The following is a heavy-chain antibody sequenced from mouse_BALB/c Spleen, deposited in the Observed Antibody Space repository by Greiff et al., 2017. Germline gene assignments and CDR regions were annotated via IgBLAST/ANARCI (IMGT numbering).Heavy chain of an antibody. CDR3: ARGGYDDGY. D-gene: IGHD2-14*01. CDR2: INPSTGYT. J-gene: IGHJ2*01. V-gene: IGHV1-7*01. Sequence: QVQLKQSGAELAKPGASVKMSCKASGYTFTSYWMHWVKQRPGQGLEWIGYINPSTGYTEYNQKFKDKATLTADKSSSTAYMQLSSLTSEDSAVYYCARGGYDDGYWGQGTTLTVSS. CDR1: GYTFTSYW.